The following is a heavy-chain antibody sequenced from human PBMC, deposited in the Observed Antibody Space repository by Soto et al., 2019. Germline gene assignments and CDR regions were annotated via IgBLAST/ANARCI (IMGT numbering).Heavy chain of an antibody. J-gene: IGHJ4*02. V-gene: IGHV4-59*08. CDR1: GGSISSYY. CDR2: IYYSGST. Sequence: PSETLSLTCTVSGGSISSYYWSWIRQPPGKGLEWIGYIYYSGSTNYNPSLKSRVTISVDTSKNQFSLKLSSVTAADTAVYYCARLGYCSGGSCYPSSYFDYWGQGTLVTVSS. CDR3: ARLGYCSGGSCYPSSYFDY. D-gene: IGHD2-15*01.